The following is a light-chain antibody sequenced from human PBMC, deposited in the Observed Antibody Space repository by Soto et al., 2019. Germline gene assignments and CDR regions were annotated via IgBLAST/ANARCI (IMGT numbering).Light chain of an antibody. CDR3: AAWDDSLNGYV. V-gene: IGLV1-44*01. CDR2: SNN. CDR1: NSNIGSHT. Sequence: QPVLTQPPSASGTPGQRVTISCSGSNSNIGSHTVNWYQHLPGTAPILLIYSNNQRPSGVPDRFSGSKSGTSASLDSSGLQSADEADYYCAAWDDSLNGYVFGTGTKLTVL. J-gene: IGLJ1*01.